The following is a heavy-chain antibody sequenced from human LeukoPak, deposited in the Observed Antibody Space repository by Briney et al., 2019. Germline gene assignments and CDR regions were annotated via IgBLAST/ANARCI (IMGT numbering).Heavy chain of an antibody. J-gene: IGHJ5*02. CDR2: IIPIFGTA. D-gene: IGHD1-26*01. CDR3: ARDLPFIVGATGRNWFDP. CDR1: GGIFSSYA. V-gene: IGHV1-69*13. Sequence: ASVNVSCKASGGIFSSYAISWVRQAPGQGLEWMGGIIPIFGTANYAQKFQGRVTITADESTSTAYMELSSLRSEDTAVYYCARDLPFIVGATGRNWFDPWGQGTLVTVSS.